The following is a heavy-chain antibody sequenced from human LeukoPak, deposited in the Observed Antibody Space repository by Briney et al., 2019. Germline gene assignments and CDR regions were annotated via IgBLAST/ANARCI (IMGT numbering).Heavy chain of an antibody. Sequence: ASVKVSCKVSGYILTELSMHWVRQAPGKGLEWMGGFDPEDGETIYAQKFQGRVTMTEDTSTDTAYMELSSLRSEDTAVYYCATTHIPDCTNGVCYPYFDYWGQGTLVTVSS. J-gene: IGHJ4*02. V-gene: IGHV1-24*01. D-gene: IGHD2-8*01. CDR3: ATTHIPDCTNGVCYPYFDY. CDR1: GYILTELS. CDR2: FDPEDGET.